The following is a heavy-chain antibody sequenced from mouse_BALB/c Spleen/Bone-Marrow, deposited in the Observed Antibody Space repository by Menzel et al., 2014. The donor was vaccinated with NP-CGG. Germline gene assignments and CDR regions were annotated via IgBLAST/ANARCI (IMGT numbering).Heavy chain of an antibody. CDR3: SRGDYDWYFDV. CDR2: IDPSDSYT. D-gene: IGHD2-4*01. Sequence: GAELVKPGASVKMSCKASGYTFTSYWMHWVKQRPGQGLEWIGVIDPSDSYTSYNQKFKGKAKLTVDTSSSTAHMQLSSLTSEDSAVNYCSRGDYDWYFDVWGAGTTVTVSS. CDR1: GYTFTSYW. V-gene: IGHV1S127*01. J-gene: IGHJ1*01.